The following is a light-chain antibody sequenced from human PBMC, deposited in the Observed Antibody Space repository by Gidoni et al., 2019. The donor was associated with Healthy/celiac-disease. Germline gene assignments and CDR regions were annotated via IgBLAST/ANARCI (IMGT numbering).Light chain of an antibody. CDR3: QQYNNWQHT. V-gene: IGKV3-15*01. CDR1: QRVSSN. CDR2: GAA. Sequence: EIVMTQSPATLSVSPGERATLSCRASQRVSSNLAWYQQKPGQAPRLLIYGAATRATGIPARLSGSGSGTEFTLTISSLQSEDFAVYYCQQYNNWQHTFGQGTKLEIK. J-gene: IGKJ2*01.